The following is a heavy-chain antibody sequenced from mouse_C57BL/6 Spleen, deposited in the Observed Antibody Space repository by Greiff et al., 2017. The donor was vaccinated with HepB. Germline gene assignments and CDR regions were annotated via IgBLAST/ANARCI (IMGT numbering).Heavy chain of an antibody. CDR3: ARGNSNSGWFAY. CDR1: GYSFTGYY. CDR2: INPSTGGT. D-gene: IGHD2-5*01. J-gene: IGHJ3*01. Sequence: EVKLVESGPELVKPGASVKISCKASGYSFTGYYMNWVKQSPEKSLEWIGEINPSTGGTTYNQKFKAKATLTVDKPSSTAYMQLKSLTSEDSAVYYCARGNSNSGWFAYWGQGTLVTVSA. V-gene: IGHV1-42*01.